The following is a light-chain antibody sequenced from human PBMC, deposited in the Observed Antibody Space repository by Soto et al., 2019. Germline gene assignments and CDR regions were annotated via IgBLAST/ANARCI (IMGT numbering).Light chain of an antibody. V-gene: IGKV3-20*01. Sequence: EIVLTQSPGTLSLSPGERATLSCRASQSVSSSYLAWYQQKPGQAPRLLIYGASSRATGIPDRFSGSGSGTHFTLTISRLEPEDFAVYYCQQYGSSPRTFGQRTKVESK. CDR2: GAS. CDR3: QQYGSSPRT. J-gene: IGKJ1*01. CDR1: QSVSSSY.